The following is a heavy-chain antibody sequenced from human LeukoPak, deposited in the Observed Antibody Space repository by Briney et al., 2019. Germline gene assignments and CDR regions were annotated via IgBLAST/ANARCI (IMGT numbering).Heavy chain of an antibody. CDR1: GGSISSYY. V-gene: IGHV4-4*07. CDR3: ARLLWFGELFPYYFDY. J-gene: IGHJ4*02. CDR2: IYTSGST. D-gene: IGHD3-10*01. Sequence: SETLSLTCTVSGGSISSYYWSWIRQPAGKGLEWIGRIYTSGSTNYNPSLKSRVTISVDTSKNQFSLKLSSVTAADTAVYYCARLLWFGELFPYYFDYWGQGTLVTVSS.